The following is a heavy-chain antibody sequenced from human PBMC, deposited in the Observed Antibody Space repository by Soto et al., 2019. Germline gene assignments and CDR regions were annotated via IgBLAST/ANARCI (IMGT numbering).Heavy chain of an antibody. CDR2: ISWDGGST. J-gene: IGHJ6*02. V-gene: IGHV3-43*01. CDR1: GFTFDDYT. CDR3: AKDITAAALYYYYGMDV. D-gene: IGHD6-13*01. Sequence: EMQLVESGGVVVQPGGSLRLSCAASGFTFDDYTMHRVRQAPGKGLEWVSLISWDGGSTYYADSVKGRFTISRDNSKNSLYLQMNSLRTEDTALYYCAKDITAAALYYYYGMDVWGQGTTVTVSS.